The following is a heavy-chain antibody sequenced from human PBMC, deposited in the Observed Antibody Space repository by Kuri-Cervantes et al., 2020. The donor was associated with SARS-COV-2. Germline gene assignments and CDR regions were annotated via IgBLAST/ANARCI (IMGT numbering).Heavy chain of an antibody. Sequence: LSLTCAASGFSFSNYVMHWVRQAPGKGLEWVAIISYDGGYENYADSVQGRFTISRDNDKHTLYLQVNSVKTEDTAVYYCARDPYVGSGYYLLDFWGQGTLVTVSS. D-gene: IGHD3-22*01. CDR3: ARDPYVGSGYYLLDF. V-gene: IGHV3-30*03. CDR1: GFSFSNYV. CDR2: ISYDGGYE. J-gene: IGHJ4*02.